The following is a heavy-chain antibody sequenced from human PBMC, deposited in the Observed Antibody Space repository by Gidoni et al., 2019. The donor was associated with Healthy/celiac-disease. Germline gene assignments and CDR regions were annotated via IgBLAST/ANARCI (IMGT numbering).Heavy chain of an antibody. CDR3: ARGALFDYVWGSYHMYYFDY. Sequence: QVQLVQSGAEVKKPGASVKVSCTASGYTFTSYGISWVRQAPGQGLEWMGCSSSYNGNTNYAQRLQGRVTMTTDTSTSTAYMELRSLRSYDTAVYYCARGALFDYVWGSYHMYYFDYWGQGTLVTVSS. J-gene: IGHJ4*02. CDR1: GYTFTSYG. CDR2: SSSYNGNT. V-gene: IGHV1-18*01. D-gene: IGHD3-16*02.